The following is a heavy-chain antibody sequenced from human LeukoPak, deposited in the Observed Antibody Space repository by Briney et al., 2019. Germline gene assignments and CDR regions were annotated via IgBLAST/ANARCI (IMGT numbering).Heavy chain of an antibody. V-gene: IGHV1-69*01. CDR1: VGTFSSYA. CDR2: IIPIFGTA. D-gene: IGHD3-16*01. CDR3: ARGLSGNAFDI. J-gene: IGHJ3*02. Sequence: SVKVSCMASVGTFSSYAISAVRPAPGRGVEWMGGIIPIFGTANYAQKFQGRVTITADESTSTAYMEVSSLRSEDTAVYYCARGLSGNAFDIWGQGTMVTVSS.